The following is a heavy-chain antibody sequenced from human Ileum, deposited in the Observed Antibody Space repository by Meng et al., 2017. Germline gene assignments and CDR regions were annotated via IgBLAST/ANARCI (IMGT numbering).Heavy chain of an antibody. V-gene: IGHV4-39*05. CDR2: IYYSGST. J-gene: IGHJ5*02. D-gene: IGHD3-22*01. Sequence: QLQLQESGPGLVKPSETPSLTCSAAGGSISSSSYYWGWIHQPPGKGLEWIGSIYYSGSTYYNPSLKSRVTISVDTSKNQFSLKLSSVTAADTAVYYCAQPRITMTLGGFRTGWFDPWGQGTLVTVSS. CDR3: AQPRITMTLGGFRTGWFDP. CDR1: GGSISSSSYY.